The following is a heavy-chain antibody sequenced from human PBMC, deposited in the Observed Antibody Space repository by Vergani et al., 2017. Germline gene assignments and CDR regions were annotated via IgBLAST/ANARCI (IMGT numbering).Heavy chain of an antibody. Sequence: EVQLVESGGGLVKPGGSLRLSCAASGFTFSSYSMNWVRQAPGKGLEWVSSISSSSSYIYYSDSVKGRITISRDNAKNSLYLQMNSLRAEDTAVYYCARDFFPGLGVPDAFDIWGQGTMVTVSS. J-gene: IGHJ3*02. V-gene: IGHV3-21*01. CDR2: ISSSSSYI. D-gene: IGHD2-8*02. CDR3: ARDFFPGLGVPDAFDI. CDR1: GFTFSSYS.